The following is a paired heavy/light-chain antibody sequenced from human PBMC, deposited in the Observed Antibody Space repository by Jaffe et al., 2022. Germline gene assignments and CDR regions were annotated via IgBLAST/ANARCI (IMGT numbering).Heavy chain of an antibody. D-gene: IGHD2-8*02. CDR1: GFTVSSNY. CDR3: ARGLVGRYYYYYYMDV. J-gene: IGHJ6*03. Sequence: EVQLVETGGGLIQPGGSLRLSCAASGFTVSSNYMSWVRQAPGKGLEWVSVIYSGGSTYYADSVKGRFTISRDNSKNTLYLQMNSLRAEDTAVYYCARGLVGRYYYYYYMDVWGKGTTVTVSS. CDR2: IYSGGST. V-gene: IGHV3-53*02.
Light chain of an antibody. V-gene: IGLV1-40*01. J-gene: IGLJ2*01. Sequence: QSVLTQPPSVSGAPGQRVTISCTGSSSNIGAGYDVHWYQQLPGTAPKLLIYGNSNRPSGVPDRFSGSKSGTSASLAITGLQAEDEADYYCQSYDSSLSGSGVVFGGGTKLTVL. CDR1: SSNIGAGYD. CDR2: GNS. CDR3: QSYDSSLSGSGVV.